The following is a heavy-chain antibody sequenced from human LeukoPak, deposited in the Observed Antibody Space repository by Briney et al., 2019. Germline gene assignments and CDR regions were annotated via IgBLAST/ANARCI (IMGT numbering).Heavy chain of an antibody. CDR2: ISWNSGSI. J-gene: IGHJ4*02. V-gene: IGHV3-9*01. Sequence: GGSLRLSCAASGFTFDDYAMHWVRQAPGKGLEWVSGISWNSGSIGYADSVKGRFTISRDNAKNSLYLQMNSLRAEDTAVYYCARGQTANYYDSSGYYPWDYWGQGTLVTVSS. D-gene: IGHD3-22*01. CDR3: ARGQTANYYDSSGYYPWDY. CDR1: GFTFDDYA.